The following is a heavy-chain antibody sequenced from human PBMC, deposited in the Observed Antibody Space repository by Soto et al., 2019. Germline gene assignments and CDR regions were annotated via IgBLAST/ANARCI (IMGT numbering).Heavy chain of an antibody. J-gene: IGHJ4*02. CDR1: GYSFAGYW. V-gene: IGHV5-10-1*01. CDR3: ARQIYDSDTGPNFQYYFDS. D-gene: IGHD3-22*01. CDR2: IDPSDSQT. Sequence: GESLKISRKGSGYSFAGYWITWVRQKPGKGLEWMGRIDPSDSQTYYSPSFRGHVTISATKSITTVFLQWSSLRASDTAMYYCARQIYDSDTGPNFQYYFDSWGQGTPVTVSS.